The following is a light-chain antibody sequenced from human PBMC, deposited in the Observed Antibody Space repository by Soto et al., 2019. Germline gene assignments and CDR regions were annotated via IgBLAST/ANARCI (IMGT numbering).Light chain of an antibody. CDR3: CSYTASDLWV. J-gene: IGLJ3*02. CDR1: SSNIGSNH. CDR2: RNY. V-gene: IGLV1-47*01. Sequence: QSVLTQPPSASETPGQRVTISCSGSSSNIGSNHVYWYQHLPGTAPKLLIYRNYLRPSGVPDRFSGSKSGNTASLTISGLQADDEADYFCCSYTASDLWVFGGGTKLTVL.